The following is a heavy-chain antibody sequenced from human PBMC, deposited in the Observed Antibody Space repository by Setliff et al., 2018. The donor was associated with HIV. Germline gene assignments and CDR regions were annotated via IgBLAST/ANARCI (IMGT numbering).Heavy chain of an antibody. CDR3: ASLRTGAAYFFDH. D-gene: IGHD7-27*01. CDR1: GFTFSSYE. Sequence: GGSLRLSCVASGFTFSSYEMSWVRQTPGKGLEWVGFIRSNPYGGTTEYAASVRGRFTTSRDDSKSIAYLQMNSLKTEDTATYYCASLRTGAAYFFDHWGQGTLVTVSS. J-gene: IGHJ4*02. V-gene: IGHV3-49*04. CDR2: IRSNPYGGTT.